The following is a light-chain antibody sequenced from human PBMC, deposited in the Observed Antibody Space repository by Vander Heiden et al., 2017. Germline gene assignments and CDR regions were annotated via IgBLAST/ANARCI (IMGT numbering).Light chain of an antibody. CDR1: SSNIGSNY. CDR2: SNN. CDR3: AAWDDSLSVV. J-gene: IGLJ2*01. Sequence: QSVLTQPPSASGTPGQRVTISCSGSSSNIGSNYLYWYQQLPGTAPKLLIYSNNQRPSGVPDRFSGSKSGTSASLAISGLRSEVEADYYCAAWDDSLSVVFGGGTKLTVL. V-gene: IGLV1-47*02.